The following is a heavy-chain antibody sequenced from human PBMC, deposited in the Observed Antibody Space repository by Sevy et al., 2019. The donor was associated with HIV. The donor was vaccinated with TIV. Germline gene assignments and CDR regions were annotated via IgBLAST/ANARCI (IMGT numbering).Heavy chain of an antibody. Sequence: SETLSRTCTVSGGSITSLYWNWIRQPPGKGLEWIANIYYNGHINYNPSLKSRVTLSLDTSKNQFSLRLSAVTAADTAMYYCAGENAWGRGYSWGQGTRVTVSS. CDR3: AGENAWGRGYS. V-gene: IGHV4-59*08. D-gene: IGHD1-26*01. J-gene: IGHJ4*02. CDR2: IYYNGHI. CDR1: GGSITSLY.